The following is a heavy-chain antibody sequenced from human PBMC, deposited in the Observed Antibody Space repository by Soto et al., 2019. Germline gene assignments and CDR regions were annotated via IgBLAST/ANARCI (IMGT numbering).Heavy chain of an antibody. J-gene: IGHJ6*02. Sequence: GASVKVSCKASAGTFSSYAISWVRQAPGQGLEWMGGIIPIFGTANYAKKFQGRDTITADESTSKAYMELSSLRSEDTAVYYCARGSSSPRKYYYYGMDVWGQGTPVTVSS. V-gene: IGHV1-69*13. D-gene: IGHD6-13*01. CDR3: ARGSSSPRKYYYYGMDV. CDR1: AGTFSSYA. CDR2: IIPIFGTA.